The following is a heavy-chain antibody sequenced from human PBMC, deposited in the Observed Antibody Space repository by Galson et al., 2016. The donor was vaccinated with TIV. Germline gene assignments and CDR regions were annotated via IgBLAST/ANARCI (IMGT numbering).Heavy chain of an antibody. CDR2: IYYSGSA. D-gene: IGHD2-2*01. CDR1: GGSISSTSYY. V-gene: IGHV4-39*01. Sequence: LTCTVSGGSISSTSYYWGWIRQPPGKGLEWIGNIYYSGSAYYNPSLKSRVTISVDTSKNQFSLKLSSVTAADTAVYYCATYCSSTTCLFDPWGRGTLVTVSS. J-gene: IGHJ5*02. CDR3: ATYCSSTTCLFDP.